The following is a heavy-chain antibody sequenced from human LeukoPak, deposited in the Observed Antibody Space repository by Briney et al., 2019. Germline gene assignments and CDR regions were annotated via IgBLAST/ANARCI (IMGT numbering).Heavy chain of an antibody. V-gene: IGHV3-30*03. D-gene: IGHD5-18*01. CDR3: ARDFGHTADY. CDR1: GFTFPFRSYG. J-gene: IGHJ4*02. Sequence: GGSLRLSCAASGFTFPFRSYGMHWVRQAPGKGLEWVAVISYDGSNKYYADSVKGRFTISRDNSKNTLYLQMNSLRVEDTAVYYCARDFGHTADYWGQGTLVTVSS. CDR2: ISYDGSNK.